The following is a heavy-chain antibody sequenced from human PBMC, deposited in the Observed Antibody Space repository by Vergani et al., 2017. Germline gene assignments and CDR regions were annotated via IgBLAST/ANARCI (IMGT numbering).Heavy chain of an antibody. CDR1: GFSFSSFG. CDR3: ARDRGCSTISCYFAGAFGY. D-gene: IGHD2-2*01. Sequence: QVQLVESGGGVVQHGRSLRLSCAASGFSFSSFGFHWVRQAPGKGLEWVAFIHYDGSHESDIDSVKGRFTISRDNSKNTLLLQMNGLRAEDTAVYYCARDRGCSTISCYFAGAFGYWGLGTL. J-gene: IGHJ4*02. V-gene: IGHV3-33*01. CDR2: IHYDGSHE.